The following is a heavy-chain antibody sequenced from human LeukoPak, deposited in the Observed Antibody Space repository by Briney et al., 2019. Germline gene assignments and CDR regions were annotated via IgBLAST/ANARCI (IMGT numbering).Heavy chain of an antibody. CDR1: GGSISGYY. Sequence: KPSETLSLTCTVSGGSISGYYWSWIRQPPGKGLEWIGEINHSGSTNYNPSLKSRVTISVKTSKNQFSLKLSSVTAADTAVYYCARVYSSSSFDWFDPWGQGTLVTVSS. V-gene: IGHV4-34*01. CDR2: INHSGST. CDR3: ARVYSSSSFDWFDP. D-gene: IGHD6-6*01. J-gene: IGHJ5*02.